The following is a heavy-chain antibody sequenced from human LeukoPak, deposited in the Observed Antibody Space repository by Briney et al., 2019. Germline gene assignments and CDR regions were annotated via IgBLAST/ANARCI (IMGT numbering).Heavy chain of an antibody. D-gene: IGHD2-15*01. CDR3: ARLMFFYCSGGSCYYAFGI. CDR2: IYYSGST. Sequence: SETLSLTCTVPGGSISSYYWSWIRQPPGKGLEWIGYIYYSGSTNYNPSLKSRVTISVDTSKNQFSLKLSSVTAADTAVYYCARLMFFYCSGGSCYYAFGIWGQGTMVTVSS. CDR1: GGSISSYY. J-gene: IGHJ3*02. V-gene: IGHV4-59*08.